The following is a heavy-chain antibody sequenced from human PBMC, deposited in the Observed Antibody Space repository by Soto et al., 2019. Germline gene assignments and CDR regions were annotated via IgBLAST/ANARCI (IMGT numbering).Heavy chain of an antibody. V-gene: IGHV4-31*03. J-gene: IGHJ6*02. D-gene: IGHD4-4*01. CDR1: GGSITSGDFY. CDR2: MFYSGST. CDR3: ARGFYSNYDYYGMDD. Sequence: QVQLQESGPGLVKPSQTLSLTCTVSGGSITSGDFYWSWIRQHPGKGLEWIGLMFYSGSTSYNPSLMSRVIRSVDTSKNHFSRKLSSVTAADTAVYYCARGFYSNYDYYGMDDWGQGTTVTVS.